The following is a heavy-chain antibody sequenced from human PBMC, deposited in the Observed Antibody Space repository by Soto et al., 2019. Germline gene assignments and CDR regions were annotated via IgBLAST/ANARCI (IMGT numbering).Heavy chain of an antibody. J-gene: IGHJ4*02. V-gene: IGHV3-23*01. CDR3: AKDPPRYCSSTSCYASGY. D-gene: IGHD2-2*01. Sequence: PGGSLRLSCAASGFTFSNYAMTWVRQGPGKGLEWVSGISGSGGRSYYADSVKGRFTISRDNSKNTLYLQMNSLRAEDTAVYYCAKDPPRYCSSTSCYASGYWGQGTLVTVS. CDR1: GFTFSNYA. CDR2: ISGSGGRS.